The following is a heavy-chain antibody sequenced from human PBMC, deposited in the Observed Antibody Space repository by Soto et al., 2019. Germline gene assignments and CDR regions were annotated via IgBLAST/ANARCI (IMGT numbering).Heavy chain of an antibody. CDR1: GGSFSGYY. CDR2: INHSGST. V-gene: IGHV4-34*01. Sequence: PSETLSLTCAVYGGSFSGYYWSWIRQPPGKGLEWIGEINHSGSTNYNPSLKSRVTISVDTSKNQFSLKLSSVTAADTAVYYCARGRGRDGYNYPFDYWGQGTLVTVS. J-gene: IGHJ4*02. D-gene: IGHD5-12*01. CDR3: ARGRGRDGYNYPFDY.